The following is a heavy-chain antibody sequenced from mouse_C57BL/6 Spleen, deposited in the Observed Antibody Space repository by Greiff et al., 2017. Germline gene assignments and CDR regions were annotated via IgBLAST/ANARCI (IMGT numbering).Heavy chain of an antibody. J-gene: IGHJ2*01. CDR1: GYAFSSSW. Sequence: QVQLQQSGPELVKPGASVKISCKASGYAFSSSWMNWVKQRPGKGLEWIGRIYPGDGDTNYNGKFKGKATLTADKSSSTAYMQLSSLTSEDSAVYFCARGEDGYDGGDYWGQGTTLTVSS. D-gene: IGHD2-2*01. CDR3: ARGEDGYDGGDY. V-gene: IGHV1-82*01. CDR2: IYPGDGDT.